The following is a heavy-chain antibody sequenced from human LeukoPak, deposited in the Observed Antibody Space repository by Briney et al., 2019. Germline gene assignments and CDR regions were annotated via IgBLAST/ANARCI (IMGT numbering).Heavy chain of an antibody. CDR2: IYYSGST. CDR1: GGSISSSSYY. Sequence: SETLSLTCTVSGGSISSSSYYWSWIRQPPGKGLEWIGYIYYSGSTKYNPSLKSRVTISVGPSKNQVSLKLSSVTAADTAVYYCARDGGGYCSGGTCSIDLWGQGILVTVSS. V-gene: IGHV4-61*01. D-gene: IGHD2-15*01. J-gene: IGHJ4*02. CDR3: ARDGGGYCSGGTCSIDL.